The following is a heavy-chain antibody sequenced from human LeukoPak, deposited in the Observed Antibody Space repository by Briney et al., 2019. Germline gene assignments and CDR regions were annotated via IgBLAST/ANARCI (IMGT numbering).Heavy chain of an antibody. CDR1: GFTFSSYG. D-gene: IGHD1-26*01. CDR2: IWYDGSNK. J-gene: IGHJ4*02. Sequence: GGSLTLSCAASGFTFSSYGMHWLRQAPGKELEWVAVIWYDGSNKYYADSVKGRFTISRDNSKNTLYLQMNSLGAEDTAVYYCARLGWELGNWDYWGQGTLVTVSS. V-gene: IGHV3-33*08. CDR3: ARLGWELGNWDY.